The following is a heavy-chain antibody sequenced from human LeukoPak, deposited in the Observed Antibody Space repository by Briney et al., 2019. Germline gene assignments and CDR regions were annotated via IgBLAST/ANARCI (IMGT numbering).Heavy chain of an antibody. V-gene: IGHV3-23*01. CDR2: ISDSGGRT. Sequence: GGSLRLSCAASGFIFSSYAMSWVRQAPGKGLEWVSAISDSGGRTYYADSVRGRFTISRDNSKNTLYLQISSLRAEDTAIYYCAKNYDSSPGSMDVWGKGTTVTVSS. CDR3: AKNYDSSPGSMDV. CDR1: GFIFSSYA. D-gene: IGHD3-3*01. J-gene: IGHJ6*03.